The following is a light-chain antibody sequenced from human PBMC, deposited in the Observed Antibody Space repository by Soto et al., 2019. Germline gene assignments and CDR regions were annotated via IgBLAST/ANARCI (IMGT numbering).Light chain of an antibody. V-gene: IGLV1-40*01. CDR2: GNS. CDR3: QSYDSSLGGSRI. CDR1: SSNIGAGYD. Sequence: QSVLTQPPSVSGAPRQRVTISCTGSSSNIGAGYDVHWYQQLPGTAPKVLIYGNSNRRSGVPDRFSGSKSGTSASLAITGLQAEDEADYYCQSYDSSLGGSRIFGTGTKVAVL. J-gene: IGLJ1*01.